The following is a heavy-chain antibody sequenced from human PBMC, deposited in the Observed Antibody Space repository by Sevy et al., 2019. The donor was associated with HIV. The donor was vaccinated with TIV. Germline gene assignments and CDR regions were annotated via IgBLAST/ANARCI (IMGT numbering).Heavy chain of an antibody. J-gene: IGHJ4*02. D-gene: IGHD2-15*01. CDR3: TRPIAAESIFDY. CDR2: LKSDVYGGTV. V-gene: IGHV3-49*04. Sequence: GGSLRLSCTASGFTFGDYCMSWVRQAPGKGLEWVAFLKSDVYGGTVDHAASVRGRFVISRDDSKTIAYLQMNDLKTEDTGVYYCTRPIAAESIFDYWGQGALVTDSS. CDR1: GFTFGDYC.